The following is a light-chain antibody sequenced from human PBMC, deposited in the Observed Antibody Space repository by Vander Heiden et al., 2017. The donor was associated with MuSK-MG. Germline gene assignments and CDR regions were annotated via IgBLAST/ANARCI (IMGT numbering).Light chain of an antibody. CDR1: QGITSA. J-gene: IGKJ4*01. CDR2: DAS. Sequence: AIQLTQSPSSLSASVGDRVTITCRASQGITSALAWYQQKPGQPPRLLIYDASSLETGVPSRFRGSESGTHFTLTISSLQPEDSATYYCQQFNRYPLTFGAGTKVEIK. V-gene: IGKV1-13*02. CDR3: QQFNRYPLT.